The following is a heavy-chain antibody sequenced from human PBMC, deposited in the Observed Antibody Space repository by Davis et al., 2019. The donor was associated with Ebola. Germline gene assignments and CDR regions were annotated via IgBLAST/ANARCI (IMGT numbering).Heavy chain of an antibody. Sequence: GESLKISCAASGFTFSSYWMSWVRQAPGKGLEWVANIKQDGSEKYYADSVKGRFTISRDNSKNTLYLQMNSLRAEDTSVYYCARTHGPYYYYGMDVWGQGTTVTVSS. CDR1: GFTFSSYW. CDR3: ARTHGPYYYYGMDV. CDR2: IKQDGSEK. V-gene: IGHV3-7*01. J-gene: IGHJ6*02.